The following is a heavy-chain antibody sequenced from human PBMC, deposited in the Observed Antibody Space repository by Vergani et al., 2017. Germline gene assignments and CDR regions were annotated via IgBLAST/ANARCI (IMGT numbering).Heavy chain of an antibody. D-gene: IGHD2-15*01. CDR1: GFTFNSYG. J-gene: IGHJ4*02. CDR3: AKEGGGYCSGVTCYPEY. CDR2: IRSDESRR. Sequence: QVQLVESGGGVVQPGGSLRLSCAASGFTFNSYGMHWVRQAPGKGLEWVASIRSDESRRYYGDSMEGPFTISSDNSKNTLYLQMKSLRPEDTAVYYCAKEGGGYCSGVTCYPEYWGQGTLVIVSS. V-gene: IGHV3-30*02.